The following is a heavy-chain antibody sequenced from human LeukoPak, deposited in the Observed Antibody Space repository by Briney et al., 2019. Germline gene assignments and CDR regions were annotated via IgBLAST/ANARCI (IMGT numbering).Heavy chain of an antibody. CDR3: ARDLAPYYARGAFDI. Sequence: PSETLSLTCTVSGGSISSGDYYWSWIRQPPGKGLEWIGYIYYSGSTYYNPSLKSRVTISVDTSKNQFSLKLSSVTAADTAVYYCARDLAPYYARGAFDIWGQATMVTVSS. V-gene: IGHV4-30-4*01. CDR2: IYYSGST. CDR1: GGSISSGDYY. D-gene: IGHD3-22*01. J-gene: IGHJ3*02.